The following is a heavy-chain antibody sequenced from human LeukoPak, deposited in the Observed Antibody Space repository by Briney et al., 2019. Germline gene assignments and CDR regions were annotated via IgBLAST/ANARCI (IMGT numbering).Heavy chain of an antibody. CDR2: INHSGST. CDR3: ARDRFDILTGYYTVGTPRGHQVEFDY. CDR1: GGSFSGYY. D-gene: IGHD3-9*01. V-gene: IGHV4-34*01. Sequence: SETVSLTCAVYGGSFSGYYWSWIRQPPEKGLEWIGEINHSGSTNYNPSLKSRVTISVDTSKNQFSLKLSSVTAADTAVYYCARDRFDILTGYYTVGTPRGHQVEFDYWGQGTLVTVSS. J-gene: IGHJ4*02.